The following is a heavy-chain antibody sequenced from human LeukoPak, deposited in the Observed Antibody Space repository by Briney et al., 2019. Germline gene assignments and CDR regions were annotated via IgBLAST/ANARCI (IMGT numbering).Heavy chain of an antibody. CDR2: TSGSGRSI. CDR1: GFTFSSYA. J-gene: IGHJ4*02. Sequence: PGGSLRLSCAASGFTFSSYAMSWIRQAPGKGLEWVSGTSGSGRSIHYADSVKGRFTISRDNSKNTLYLQMNSLRAEDTAIYFCAKFPQSVVGTTQFDFWGQGTLVTVSS. CDR3: AKFPQSVVGTTQFDF. D-gene: IGHD2-15*01. V-gene: IGHV3-23*01.